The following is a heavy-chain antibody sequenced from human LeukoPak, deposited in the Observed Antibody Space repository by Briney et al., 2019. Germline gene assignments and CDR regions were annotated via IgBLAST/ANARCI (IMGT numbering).Heavy chain of an antibody. Sequence: GGSLRLSCVASGFTLISYPLSWVRQAPGKGLEWASAISGSGFNTYYSDSVRGRFTISRDNSKNTLYLQMNSPEAEDTTVYFCAKGPYYEERSGNNGLFDSWGQGTLVTVSS. D-gene: IGHD3-22*01. J-gene: IGHJ4*02. CDR1: GFTLISYP. V-gene: IGHV3-23*01. CDR3: AKGPYYEERSGNNGLFDS. CDR2: ISGSGFNT.